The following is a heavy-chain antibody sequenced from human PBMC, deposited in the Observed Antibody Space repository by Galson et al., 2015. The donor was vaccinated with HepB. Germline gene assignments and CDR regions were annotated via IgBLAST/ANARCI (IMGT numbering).Heavy chain of an antibody. CDR3: AKLGCSGNRCYSNS. J-gene: IGHJ5*02. Sequence: SLRLSCAASGFTFSTYAMRWVRQAPGKGLEWVADISDSGGSTYYADAVKGRFTISRDNSKNTLFLQMNSLRAEDTAVYHCAKLGCSGNRCYSNSWGQGTLVTVSS. D-gene: IGHD2-15*01. CDR2: ISDSGGST. CDR1: GFTFSTYA. V-gene: IGHV3-23*01.